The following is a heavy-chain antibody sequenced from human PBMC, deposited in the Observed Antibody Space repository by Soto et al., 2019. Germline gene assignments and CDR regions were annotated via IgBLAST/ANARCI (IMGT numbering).Heavy chain of an antibody. Sequence: QITLKESGPTLVKPTQTLTLTCTFSGFSLSTSGVGVAWIRQPPGKALEWLALIYWDDDRRYSPSLKSRLTITKDTSKNQVVITRTTMDPVDTGTYYWAHGTAATGLFDYWGQGTLVTVSS. D-gene: IGHD6-13*01. J-gene: IGHJ4*02. V-gene: IGHV2-5*02. CDR3: AHGTAATGLFDY. CDR2: IYWDDDR. CDR1: GFSLSTSGVG.